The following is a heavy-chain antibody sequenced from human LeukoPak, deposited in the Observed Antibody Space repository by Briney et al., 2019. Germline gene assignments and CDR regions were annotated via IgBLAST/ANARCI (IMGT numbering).Heavy chain of an antibody. V-gene: IGHV4-38-2*02. CDR2: IYHSGST. Sequence: SETLSLTCTVSGYSISSGYYWGWIRQPPGKGLEWIGSIYHSGSTYYNPSLKSRVTISVDTSKNQFSLKLSSVTAADTAVYYCARDHSNPVVVTATTFDYWGQGTLVTVSS. J-gene: IGHJ4*02. CDR1: GYSISSGYY. D-gene: IGHD2-21*02. CDR3: ARDHSNPVVVTATTFDY.